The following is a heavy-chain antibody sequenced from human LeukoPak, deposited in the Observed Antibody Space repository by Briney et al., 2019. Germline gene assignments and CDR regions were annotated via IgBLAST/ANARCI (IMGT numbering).Heavy chain of an antibody. J-gene: IGHJ4*02. D-gene: IGHD3-10*01. CDR3: AMLLLWFGEGPFDY. Sequence: GGSLRLSCAASGFTFSSYAMSWVRQAPGKGLEWVSAISGSGGSTYYADSVKGRFTISRDNSKNTLYLQVNSLRAEDTAVYYCAMLLLWFGEGPFDYWGQGTLVTVSS. CDR2: ISGSGGST. V-gene: IGHV3-23*01. CDR1: GFTFSSYA.